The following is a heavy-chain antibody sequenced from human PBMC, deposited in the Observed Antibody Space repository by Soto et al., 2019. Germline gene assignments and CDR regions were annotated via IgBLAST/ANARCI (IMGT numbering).Heavy chain of an antibody. CDR1: GFTFSSYA. CDR3: AKSPYGDYVDEFDY. V-gene: IGHV3-23*01. D-gene: IGHD4-17*01. J-gene: IGHJ4*02. CDR2: ISGSGGST. Sequence: EVQLLESGGGLVQPGGSLRLSCTASGFTFSSYAMSWVRQAPGKGLEWVSAISGSGGSTYYADSVKGRFTISRDNSKKTLYLQMYNLRAEDTAVYYCAKSPYGDYVDEFDYWGQGTLVTVSS.